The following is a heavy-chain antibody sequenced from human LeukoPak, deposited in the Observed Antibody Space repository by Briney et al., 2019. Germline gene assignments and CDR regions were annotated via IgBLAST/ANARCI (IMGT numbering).Heavy chain of an antibody. D-gene: IGHD3-22*01. CDR3: AKGQSSYYDSSGSLDS. CDR1: GFSFSDYC. Sequence: PGGSLRLSCEASGFSFSDYCVTWIRQAPGKGLEWLSYMSSSGYTIYYADSVKGRFTISRDNAKNPLYLQMNSLRVEDTALYYCAKGQSSYYDSSGSLDSWGQGTLVTVSS. V-gene: IGHV3-11*04. CDR2: MSSSGYTI. J-gene: IGHJ4*02.